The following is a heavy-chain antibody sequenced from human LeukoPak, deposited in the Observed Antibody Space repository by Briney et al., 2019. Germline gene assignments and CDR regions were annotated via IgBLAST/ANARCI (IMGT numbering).Heavy chain of an antibody. Sequence: SETLSLTCAVYGGSFSGYYWSWIRQAPGKGLEWIGEINHSGSTNYNPSRKSRVTILVDTSKNQFSLKLSSGTAADTAVYYCARERERLVHRKSDYGMDVWGQGTTVTVSS. V-gene: IGHV4-34*01. D-gene: IGHD6-19*01. CDR2: INHSGST. CDR3: ARERERLVHRKSDYGMDV. J-gene: IGHJ6*02. CDR1: GGSFSGYY.